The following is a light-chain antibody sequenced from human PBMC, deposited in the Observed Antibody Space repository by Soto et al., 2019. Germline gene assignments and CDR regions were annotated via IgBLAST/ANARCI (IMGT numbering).Light chain of an antibody. CDR1: QSVLYSSNNKNY. Sequence: DIVMTQSPDSLAVSLGERATINCKSSQSVLYSSNNKNYLAWYQQKPGQPPKLLIYWASTRESGVPDRFSGSGSGTDFTLTISSQQAEDVAVYYCQQSYSTPMYTFGQGTKLEIK. CDR2: WAS. J-gene: IGKJ2*01. V-gene: IGKV4-1*01. CDR3: QQSYSTPMYT.